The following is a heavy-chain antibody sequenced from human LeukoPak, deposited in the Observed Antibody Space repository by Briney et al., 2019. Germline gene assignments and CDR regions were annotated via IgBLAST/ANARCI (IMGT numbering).Heavy chain of an antibody. V-gene: IGHV3-48*03. CDR3: ARNGGGLDY. CDR1: KFTFSTYG. Sequence: GGSLRLSCVASKFTFSTYGMVWVRQAPGKGLEWVSYISDSGSDTYYVDSVKGRFTISRDNAKNSLFLQMNRLRVEDTAIYYCARNGGGLDYWGQGTLVTVSS. D-gene: IGHD2-21*01. CDR2: ISDSGSDT. J-gene: IGHJ4*02.